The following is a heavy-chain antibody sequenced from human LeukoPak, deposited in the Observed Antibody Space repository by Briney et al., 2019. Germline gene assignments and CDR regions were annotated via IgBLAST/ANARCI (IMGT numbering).Heavy chain of an antibody. V-gene: IGHV3-23*01. D-gene: IGHD2-15*01. J-gene: IGHJ4*02. Sequence: PGGSLRLSCAASGFTFSTYAMNWVRQAPGKGLEWVSSITGSGDSTYFADSVKGRFTISRDNSKNTLYLQMNSLRAEDTAIYYCAKATLGSCSGARCYPFDCWGQGTLVNVS. CDR1: GFTFSTYA. CDR2: ITGSGDST. CDR3: AKATLGSCSGARCYPFDC.